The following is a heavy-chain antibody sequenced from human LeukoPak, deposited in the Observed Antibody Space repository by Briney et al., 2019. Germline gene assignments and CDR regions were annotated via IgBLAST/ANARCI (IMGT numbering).Heavy chain of an antibody. D-gene: IGHD3-10*01. V-gene: IGHV3-21*01. Sequence: GGSLRLSCAASGFTFSSYSMNWVRQAPGKGLEWVSSISSSSSYIYYADSVKGRFTISRHNAKNSLYLQMNSLRAEDTAVYYCARDSFGFGESSSLPYYFDYWGQGTLVTVSS. J-gene: IGHJ4*02. CDR1: GFTFSSYS. CDR2: ISSSSSYI. CDR3: ARDSFGFGESSSLPYYFDY.